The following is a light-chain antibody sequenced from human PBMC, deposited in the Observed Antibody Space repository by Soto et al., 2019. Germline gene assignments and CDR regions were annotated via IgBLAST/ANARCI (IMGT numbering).Light chain of an antibody. CDR1: QTISTY. CDR2: AAS. V-gene: IGKV1-39*01. CDR3: QQSLGIPYT. J-gene: IGKJ2*01. Sequence: DIPMTQSPSSLSASVGGRVTITCRASQTISTYLNWYQQKPGKAPKLLIYAASSLQSGVPSRFSGSGSGADFTLTISSLQPEDFATYYCQQSLGIPYTFGQGTKLEIK.